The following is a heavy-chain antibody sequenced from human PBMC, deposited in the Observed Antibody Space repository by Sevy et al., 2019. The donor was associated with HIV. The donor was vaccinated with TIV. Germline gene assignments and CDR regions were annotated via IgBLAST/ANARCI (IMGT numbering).Heavy chain of an antibody. Sequence: SETLSLTCTVSGGSISSGGYYWSWIRQHPGKGLEWIGYIYYSGSTYYNPSLKSRVTISVDTSKNQFSLKLSSVTAADTAVYYCARREKVQGAAPFDYWGQGTLVTVSS. CDR3: ARREKVQGAAPFDY. D-gene: IGHD3-10*01. J-gene: IGHJ4*02. V-gene: IGHV4-31*03. CDR2: IYYSGST. CDR1: GGSISSGGYY.